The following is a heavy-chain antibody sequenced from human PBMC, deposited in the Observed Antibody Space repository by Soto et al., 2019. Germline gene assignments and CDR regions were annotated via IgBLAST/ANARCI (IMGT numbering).Heavy chain of an antibody. CDR3: ATGGGSYYGRVYYGMDV. J-gene: IGHJ6*02. V-gene: IGHV1-24*01. Sequence: ASVKVSCRVSGYTLTELSMHWVRQAPGKGLEWMGGFDPEDGETIYAQKFQGRVTMTEDTSTDTAYMELSSLRSEDTAVYYCATGGGSYYGRVYYGMDVWGQGTTVTVSS. CDR1: GYTLTELS. CDR2: FDPEDGET. D-gene: IGHD1-26*01.